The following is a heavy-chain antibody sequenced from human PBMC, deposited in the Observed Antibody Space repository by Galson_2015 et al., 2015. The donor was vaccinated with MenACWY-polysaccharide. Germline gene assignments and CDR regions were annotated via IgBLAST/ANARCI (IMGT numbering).Heavy chain of an antibody. V-gene: IGHV3-7*01. CDR1: GLTFSNWW. CDR3: ARGHLGLGL. Sequence: SLRLSCAASGLTFSNWWMTWVRQAPGKGVEWVASIKKDGSEKYYVDSVKGRFTISRDNAKDSLYLQMNSLRAEDTAVCFCARGHLGLGLWGQGTTVTVSS. D-gene: IGHD7-27*01. J-gene: IGHJ6*02. CDR2: IKKDGSEK.